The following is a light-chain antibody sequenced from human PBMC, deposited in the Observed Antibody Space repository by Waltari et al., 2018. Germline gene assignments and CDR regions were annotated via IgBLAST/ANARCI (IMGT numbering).Light chain of an antibody. CDR3: QQYNSYSLLT. CDR1: QGITTY. Sequence: DMQLTQSPSFLSPALGDRVTITCRASQGITTYLAWYQQKTGKAPKLLIYDASTLQGGVPARFSGSGSGTEFTLIITSLQPDDFATYYCQQYNSYSLLTFGGGTKVEIK. CDR2: DAS. J-gene: IGKJ4*01. V-gene: IGKV1-9*01.